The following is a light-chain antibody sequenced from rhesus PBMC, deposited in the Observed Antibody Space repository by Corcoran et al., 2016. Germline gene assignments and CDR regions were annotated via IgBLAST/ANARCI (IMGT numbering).Light chain of an antibody. CDR3: LQNSNWPYS. Sequence: EIVMTQSPATLALSPGERATLSCRASQSASSYLAWYQQKPAQAPRLLIYGAPNRATGIPDRFSGSGSGTEFTLTISSLEPEDVGVYFCLQNSNWPYSFGQGTKVEIK. CDR2: GAP. J-gene: IGKJ2*01. CDR1: QSASSY. V-gene: IGKV3S9*01.